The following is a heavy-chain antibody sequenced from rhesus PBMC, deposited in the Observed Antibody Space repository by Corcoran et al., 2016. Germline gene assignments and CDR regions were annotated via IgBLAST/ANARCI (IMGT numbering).Heavy chain of an antibody. V-gene: IGHV4-169*01. D-gene: IGHD6-31*01. CDR1: GGSISSSY. J-gene: IGHJ4*01. Sequence: QLQLQESGPGLVKPSETLSVTCAVSGGSISSSYWSWIRQAPGKGLEWIGYIYGSGSSTNTNPSLKGLVTLSVDTSKNQLSLKLRSVTAADTAVYYCATIYSSGRLYFDYWGQGVLVTVSS. CDR2: IYGSGSST. CDR3: ATIYSSGRLYFDY.